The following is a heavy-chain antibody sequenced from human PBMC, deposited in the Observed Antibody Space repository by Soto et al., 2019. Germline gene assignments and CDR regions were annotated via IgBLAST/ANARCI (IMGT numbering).Heavy chain of an antibody. CDR1: GGSIGSGDYY. V-gene: IGHV4-30-4*01. Sequence: SETLSLTCTVSGGSIGSGDYYWSWIRQPPGKGLEWIGYIHHSGSSQYHPSHRGRVSFSIDTSTNQFSLELRSVTGADTAVYYWARDVLDITIDYYFDSWGQGSLVTVSS. CDR2: IHHSGSS. D-gene: IGHD3-10*01. J-gene: IGHJ4*02. CDR3: ARDVLDITIDYYFDS.